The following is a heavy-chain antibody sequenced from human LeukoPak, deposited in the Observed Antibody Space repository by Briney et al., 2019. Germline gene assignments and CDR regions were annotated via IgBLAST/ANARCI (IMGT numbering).Heavy chain of an antibody. D-gene: IGHD3-22*01. CDR1: GFTFSSYG. Sequence: PGGSLRLSCAASGFTFSSYGMHWVRQAPGKGLEWVAFIRYDGSNKYYADSVKGRFTISRDNSKNTLYLQMNSLRAEDTAVYYCTKVGYYDSSGLPSIVYYYMDVWGKGTTVTVSS. CDR3: TKVGYYDSSGLPSIVYYYMDV. J-gene: IGHJ6*03. CDR2: IRYDGSNK. V-gene: IGHV3-30*02.